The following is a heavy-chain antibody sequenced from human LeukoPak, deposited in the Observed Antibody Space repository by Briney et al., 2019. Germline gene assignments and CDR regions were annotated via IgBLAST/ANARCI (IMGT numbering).Heavy chain of an antibody. CDR1: GGTFSGYA. Sequence: SVTVSCTASGGTFSGYAISWVRQAPGQGLEWMGGIIPNFGTANYAQKFQGRVTITTEKTTSTAYMELSRLRAEDTAVYYCATSYDFWSGYRRDYFDYWGQGTLVTVSS. CDR3: ATSYDFWSGYRRDYFDY. V-gene: IGHV1-69*05. CDR2: IIPNFGTA. J-gene: IGHJ4*02. D-gene: IGHD3-3*01.